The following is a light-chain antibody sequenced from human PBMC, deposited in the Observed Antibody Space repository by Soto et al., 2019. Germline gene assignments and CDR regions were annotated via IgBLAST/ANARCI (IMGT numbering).Light chain of an antibody. CDR1: QSVSSY. CDR2: GAS. Sequence: ERVMTQSPATLSVSPGERATISCRPSQSVSSYLAWYQQKPGQAPRLLIYGASTRATGIPARFSGSGSETDFTLTISSLQSEDFAVYHCQQYSDWPITFGQGTRLEIK. V-gene: IGKV3-15*01. J-gene: IGKJ5*01. CDR3: QQYSDWPIT.